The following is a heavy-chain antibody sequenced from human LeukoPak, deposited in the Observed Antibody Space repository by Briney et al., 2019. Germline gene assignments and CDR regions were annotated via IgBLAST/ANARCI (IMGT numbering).Heavy chain of an antibody. CDR1: GGTFSSYA. CDR2: MNPNSGNT. CDR3: ARGGVSSSWYPGNYYYYMDV. Sequence: ASVKVSCKASGGTFSSYAINWVRQATGQGLEWMGWMNPNSGNTGYAQKFQGRVTMTRNTSISTAYMELSSLRSEDTAVYYCARGGVSSSWYPGNYYYYMDVWGKGTTVTVSS. V-gene: IGHV1-8*02. J-gene: IGHJ6*03. D-gene: IGHD6-13*01.